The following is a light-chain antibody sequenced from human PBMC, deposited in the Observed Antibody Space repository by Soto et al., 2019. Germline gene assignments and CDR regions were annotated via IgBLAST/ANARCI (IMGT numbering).Light chain of an antibody. Sequence: EIVMTQSPATLSVSPGESVTLSCRASQLFSSDLAWYQRRPGQAPRLLIYGSSTRATGVPPRFSGSGSGTDFTLTISSLEPEDFAVYYCQQRDNWPRTFGQGTKVDIK. CDR2: GSS. CDR3: QQRDNWPRT. CDR1: QLFSSD. J-gene: IGKJ1*01. V-gene: IGKV3-15*01.